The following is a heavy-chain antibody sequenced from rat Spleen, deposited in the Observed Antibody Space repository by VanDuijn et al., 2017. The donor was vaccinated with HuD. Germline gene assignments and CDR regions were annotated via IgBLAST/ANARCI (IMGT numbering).Heavy chain of an antibody. CDR2: IWGDGST. D-gene: IGHD1-11*01. Sequence: QVQLKESGPGLVQPSQTLSLTCTVSGFSLTDNSVHWLRQPPGKGLEWMGGIWGDGSTSYNSALKSRLSISRDTSKSQVFLKMNSLQTEDTATYYCARDGPTDFDYWGQGVMVTVSS. CDR3: ARDGPTDFDY. J-gene: IGHJ2*01. CDR1: GFSLTDNS. V-gene: IGHV2S54*01.